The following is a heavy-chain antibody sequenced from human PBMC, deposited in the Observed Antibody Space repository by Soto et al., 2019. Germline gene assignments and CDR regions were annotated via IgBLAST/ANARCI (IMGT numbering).Heavy chain of an antibody. D-gene: IGHD6-13*01. CDR3: TASSWTGAGLDF. CDR1: GYTFTSWD. CDR2: MNPRSGNT. Sequence: QVQLVQSGAEVKKPGASVKVSCKASGYTFTSWDVYWVRQAAGQGLEWMGYMNPRSGNTGYEQKLQGRVTMTRDTSISTAYMELSSLTSDDTAVYYCTASSWTGAGLDFWGQGTPVTDSS. J-gene: IGHJ4*01. V-gene: IGHV1-8*01.